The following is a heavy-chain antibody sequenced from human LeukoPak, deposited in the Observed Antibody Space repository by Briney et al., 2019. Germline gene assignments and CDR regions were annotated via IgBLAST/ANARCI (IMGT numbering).Heavy chain of an antibody. Sequence: GGSLRLSCAASGFTFSSYAMSWVRQAPGKGLEWVSAISGSGGSTYYADSVKGRFTIPRDNSKNTLYLQMNSLRAEDTAVYYCAKVLYYYDSRSVDYWGQGTLVTVSS. D-gene: IGHD3-22*01. CDR2: ISGSGGST. CDR3: AKVLYYYDSRSVDY. CDR1: GFTFSSYA. V-gene: IGHV3-23*01. J-gene: IGHJ4*02.